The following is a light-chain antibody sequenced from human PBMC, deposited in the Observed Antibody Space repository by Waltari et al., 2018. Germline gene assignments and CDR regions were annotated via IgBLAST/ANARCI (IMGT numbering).Light chain of an antibody. CDR1: QSVANSQ. CDR2: GAS. J-gene: IGKJ4*01. V-gene: IGKV3-20*01. Sequence: VLTQSPGTLSLSPGDRAPLSCRASQSVANSQLAWYQQKPAQSPRLLISGASSRAPGIPDRFAGSGSGTEFSLTITRLEPEDFAVYYCQQYGRSPLTFGGGTKVEIK. CDR3: QQYGRSPLT.